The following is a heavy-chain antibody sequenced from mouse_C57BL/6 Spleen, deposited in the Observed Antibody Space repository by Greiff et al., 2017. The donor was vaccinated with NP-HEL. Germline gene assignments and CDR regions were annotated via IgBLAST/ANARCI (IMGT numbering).Heavy chain of an antibody. CDR1: GYTFTSYW. J-gene: IGHJ2*01. D-gene: IGHD4-1*01. Sequence: EVQVVESGTVLARPGASVKMSCKTSGYTFTSYWMHWVKQRPGQGREWIGAIYPGNSDTSYNQKFKGKAKLTAVTSASTAYRELSSLTNEDSAVYYCTRGNFNWDDYWGQGTTLTVSS. V-gene: IGHV1-5*01. CDR3: TRGNFNWDDY. CDR2: IYPGNSDT.